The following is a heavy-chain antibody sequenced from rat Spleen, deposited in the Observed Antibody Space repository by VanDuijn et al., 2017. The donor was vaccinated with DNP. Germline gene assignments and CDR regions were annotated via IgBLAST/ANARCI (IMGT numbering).Heavy chain of an antibody. CDR3: ARRGYSSYIHFDY. D-gene: IGHD1-2*01. Sequence: EVQLQESGPGLVKPSQSLSLTCSVTDFSITSNFWGWIRKFPGNKMEWIGHISYSGSTTYSPSLKSRISITRDTSKEQFFLQLNSINTEDTATYYCARRGYSSYIHFDYWGQGLMVTVSS. J-gene: IGHJ2*01. CDR1: DFSITSNF. V-gene: IGHV3-1*01. CDR2: ISYSGST.